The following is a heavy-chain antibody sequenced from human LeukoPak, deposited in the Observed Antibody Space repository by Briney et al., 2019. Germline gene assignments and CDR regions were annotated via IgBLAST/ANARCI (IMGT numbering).Heavy chain of an antibody. J-gene: IGHJ6*03. CDR3: ARRPGYYYYMDV. Sequence: SETPSLTCTVSGGSISSYYWSWIRQPPGKGLEWIGYIYTSGSTNYNPSLKSRVTISVDTSKNQFSLKLSSVTAADTAVYYCARRPGYYYYMDVWGKGTTVTVSS. CDR1: GGSISSYY. V-gene: IGHV4-4*09. CDR2: IYTSGST.